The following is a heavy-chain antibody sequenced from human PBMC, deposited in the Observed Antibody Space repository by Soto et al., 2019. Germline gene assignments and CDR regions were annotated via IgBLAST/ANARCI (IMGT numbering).Heavy chain of an antibody. V-gene: IGHV4-39*01. D-gene: IGHD4-17*01. J-gene: IGHJ4*02. CDR3: ARQRTTVVTQAYFDH. Sequence: SETLSLTCTVSGGSITSSSYYWGWIRQPPGKGLEWIGGIYYSGRSYYNPSLKSRVTMSVDTSKNQFSLALNSVTAADAAVYYCARQRTTVVTQAYFDHWGQGTLVTVSS. CDR2: IYYSGRS. CDR1: GGSITSSSYY.